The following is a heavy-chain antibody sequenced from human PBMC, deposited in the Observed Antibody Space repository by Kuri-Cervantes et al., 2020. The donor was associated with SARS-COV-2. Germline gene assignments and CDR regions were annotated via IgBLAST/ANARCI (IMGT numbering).Heavy chain of an antibody. CDR3: ATWQQLVPYYGMDV. J-gene: IGHJ6*02. Sequence: SVKVSCKASGYTFTSYDINWVRQAPGQGLEWMGGIIPIFGTANYAQKFQGRVTITADESTSTAYMELSSLRSEDTAVYYCATWQQLVPYYGMDVWGQGTTVTVSS. CDR1: GYTFTSYD. CDR2: IIPIFGTA. D-gene: IGHD6-13*01. V-gene: IGHV1-69*13.